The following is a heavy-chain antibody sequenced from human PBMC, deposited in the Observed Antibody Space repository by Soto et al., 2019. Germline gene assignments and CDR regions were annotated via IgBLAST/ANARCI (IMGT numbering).Heavy chain of an antibody. CDR1: GYTFTNYA. V-gene: IGHV1-3*05. CDR3: ARVSGYYLPDY. Sequence: QVQLVQSGAEEKKPGASVKVSCKASGYTFTNYATHWVRQAPGQRLEWMGWINAGNGNTKYSQKIQXXVTITRDTSASTAYMELSSLRSEDTAVYYCARVSGYYLPDYWGQGTLVTVSS. D-gene: IGHD5-12*01. CDR2: INAGNGNT. J-gene: IGHJ4*02.